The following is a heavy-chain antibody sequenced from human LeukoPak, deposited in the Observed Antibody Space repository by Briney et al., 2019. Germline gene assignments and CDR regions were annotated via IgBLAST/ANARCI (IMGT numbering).Heavy chain of an antibody. V-gene: IGHV3-74*01. CDR1: GFTLSTYR. Sequence: NPGGSLRLSCAASGFTLSTYRMHWVRQVPGEGLIWVSRIEGDGSNTTYADSVKGRFTMSRDNGKNALYLQMNSLRAEDTAVYYCARGGDYISFDPWGQGTLVTVSS. D-gene: IGHD4-17*01. CDR2: IEGDGSNT. J-gene: IGHJ5*02. CDR3: ARGGDYISFDP.